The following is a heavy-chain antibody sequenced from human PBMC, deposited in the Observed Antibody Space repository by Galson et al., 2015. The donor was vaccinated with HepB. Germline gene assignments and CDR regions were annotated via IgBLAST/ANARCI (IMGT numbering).Heavy chain of an antibody. Sequence: LRLSCAASGSTFDDYAMHWVRQAPGKGLEWVSGISWSSGSIGYADSVKGRFTISRDNAKNSLSLQMDSLRAEDTALYYCAKAGDYDISGYYYYNWFDPWGQGTLVTVSS. D-gene: IGHD3-22*01. V-gene: IGHV3-9*01. CDR3: AKAGDYDISGYYYYNWFDP. J-gene: IGHJ5*02. CDR2: ISWSSGSI. CDR1: GSTFDDYA.